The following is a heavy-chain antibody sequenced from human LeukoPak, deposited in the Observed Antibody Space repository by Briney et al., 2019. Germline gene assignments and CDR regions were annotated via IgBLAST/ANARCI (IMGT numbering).Heavy chain of an antibody. CDR3: ARDQYYYDTSGYPDAFDI. Sequence: GGSLRLSCSASGFTFFTYAMHWVRQAPGKGLEWVVVISYDGSDKFYADSVKGRFTISRDNAEDTLYLQMSSLTTEDTAVYFCARDQYYYDTSGYPDAFDIWGQGTVVTVSS. V-gene: IGHV3-30*04. J-gene: IGHJ3*02. D-gene: IGHD3-22*01. CDR2: ISYDGSDK. CDR1: GFTFFTYA.